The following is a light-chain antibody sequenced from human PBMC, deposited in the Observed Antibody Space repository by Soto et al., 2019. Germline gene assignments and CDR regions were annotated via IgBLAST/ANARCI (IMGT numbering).Light chain of an antibody. V-gene: IGLV2-14*01. Sequence: QSVLTQPASVSGSPGQSITIPCTGTSSDVGNSRYVSWYQHHPDKAPKLIIYEVSNRPSGVSDRFSASKSGNTASLTISGLQAEDEADYYCSSYSSITTLLFGGGTKLTVL. CDR2: EVS. J-gene: IGLJ2*01. CDR3: SSYSSITTLL. CDR1: SSDVGNSRY.